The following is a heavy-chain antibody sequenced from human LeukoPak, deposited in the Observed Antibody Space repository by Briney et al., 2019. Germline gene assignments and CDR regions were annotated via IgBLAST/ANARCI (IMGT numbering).Heavy chain of an antibody. CDR1: GFTVSSNY. V-gene: IGHV3-53*01. J-gene: IGHJ4*02. CDR3: AGYSPSGSYYAFDY. CDR2: IYSGGST. D-gene: IGHD1-26*01. Sequence: PGGSLRLSCAASGFTVSSNYMSWVRQAPGKGLEWVSVIYSGGSTYYADSVKGRFTISRDNSKNTLYLQMISLRAEDTAVYYCAGYSPSGSYYAFDYWGQGTLVTVSS.